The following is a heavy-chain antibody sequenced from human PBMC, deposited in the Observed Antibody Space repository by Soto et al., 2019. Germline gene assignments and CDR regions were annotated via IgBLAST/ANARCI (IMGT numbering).Heavy chain of an antibody. J-gene: IGHJ4*02. V-gene: IGHV1-3*01. D-gene: IGHD2-2*02. CDR3: ARGVGLYSNYDY. Sequence: QVQLVQSGAEVKKPGASVKVYCKASGYTFTSYAMHWVRQAPGQRLEWMGWINAGNGNTKYSQKFQGRVTITRDTSASTAYMELSSLRSEDTAVYYCARGVGLYSNYDYWGQGTLFTVSS. CDR2: INAGNGNT. CDR1: GYTFTSYA.